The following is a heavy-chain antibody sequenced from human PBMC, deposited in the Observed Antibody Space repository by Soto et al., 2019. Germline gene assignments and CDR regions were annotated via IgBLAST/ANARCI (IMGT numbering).Heavy chain of an antibody. D-gene: IGHD3-22*01. CDR2: ISVYSGNT. CDR1: GDTFTNYG. Sequence: AASVKVSCKASGDTFTNYGFSWVRQAPGQGLEWMGWISVYSGNTNYAQNVQGRVTMTTDTSTSTAYMELRSLRSDDTAVYYCARDRSPSYYDSSGYPHYWGQGTLVTVSS. V-gene: IGHV1-18*01. CDR3: ARDRSPSYYDSSGYPHY. J-gene: IGHJ4*02.